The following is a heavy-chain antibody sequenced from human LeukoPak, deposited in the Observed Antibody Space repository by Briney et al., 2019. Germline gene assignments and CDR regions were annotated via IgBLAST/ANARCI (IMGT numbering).Heavy chain of an antibody. Sequence: PGGSLRLSCAASGFTFSSYAMHWVRQAPGKGLEWVAVISYDGSNKYYADSVKGRFTISRDNSKNTLYLQMNSLRAEDTALYYCAKDPYDFSEGTPGGHFDYWGQGTLVTVSS. CDR1: GFTFSSYA. CDR3: AKDPYDFSEGTPGGHFDY. D-gene: IGHD3-3*01. V-gene: IGHV3-30-3*01. CDR2: ISYDGSNK. J-gene: IGHJ4*02.